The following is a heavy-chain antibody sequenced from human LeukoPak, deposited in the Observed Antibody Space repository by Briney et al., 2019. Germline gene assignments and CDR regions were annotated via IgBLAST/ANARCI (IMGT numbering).Heavy chain of an antibody. J-gene: IGHJ4*02. D-gene: IGHD1-14*01. Sequence: PGGSLRLSCAASGFTFSSYAMSWVRQAPGKGLEWVSAISGSGGSTYYADSVKGRFTISRDNSKNTLYLQMNSLRAEDTAVYYCAKVGRPITDYYYFDYWGQGTLVTVSS. CDR1: GFTFSSYA. CDR2: ISGSGGST. CDR3: AKVGRPITDYYYFDY. V-gene: IGHV3-23*01.